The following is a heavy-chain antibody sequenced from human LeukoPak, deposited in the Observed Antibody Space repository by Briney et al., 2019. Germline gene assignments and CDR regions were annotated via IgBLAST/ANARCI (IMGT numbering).Heavy chain of an antibody. Sequence: ASVKVSCKASGYTFTSYDINWVRQATGQGLEWMGWMNPNSGNTGYAQKFQGRVTMTRNTSISTAYMELSSLISEDTAVYYCARFDSSGYYFQNDYWGQGTLVTVSS. J-gene: IGHJ4*02. CDR2: MNPNSGNT. D-gene: IGHD3-22*01. V-gene: IGHV1-8*01. CDR1: GYTFTSYD. CDR3: ARFDSSGYYFQNDY.